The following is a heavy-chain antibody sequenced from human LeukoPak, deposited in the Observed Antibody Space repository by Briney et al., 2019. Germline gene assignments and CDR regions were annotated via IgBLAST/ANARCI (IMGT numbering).Heavy chain of an antibody. V-gene: IGHV3-11*06. CDR3: ARGEYGDRL. Sequence: GCSLGLSYAASGCTFSYYYMSWIRQAPGKGLELGSIIRSNCYTKYADSFKGRFTISRDNAKNSRYLQMNSLRAEDTAVYYCARGEYGDRLWGRGRVARVSS. J-gene: IGHJ4*02. D-gene: IGHD2-21*02. CDR1: GCTFSYYY. CDR2: IRSNCYT.